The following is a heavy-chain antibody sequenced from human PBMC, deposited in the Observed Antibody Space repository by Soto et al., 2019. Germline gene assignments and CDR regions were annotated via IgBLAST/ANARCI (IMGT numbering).Heavy chain of an antibody. J-gene: IGHJ6*03. CDR3: ARQGLDIVVVPAAPRYMDV. CDR2: IYYSGST. D-gene: IGHD2-2*03. Sequence: SETLSLTCTVSGGSISSSSYYWGWIRQPPGKGLEWIGSIYYSGSTYYNPSLKSRVTISVDTSKNQFSLKLSSVTAADTAVYYCARQGLDIVVVPAAPRYMDVWGKGTTVTVSS. V-gene: IGHV4-39*01. CDR1: GGSISSSSYY.